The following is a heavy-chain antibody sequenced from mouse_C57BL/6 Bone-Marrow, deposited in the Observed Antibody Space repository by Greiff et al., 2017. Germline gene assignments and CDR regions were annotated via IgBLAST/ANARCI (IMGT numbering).Heavy chain of an antibody. CDR1: GYTFTDYE. J-gene: IGHJ2*01. CDR2: IDPETGGT. Sequence: QVQLKQSGAELVRPGASVTLSCKASGYTFTDYEMHWVKQTPVHGLEWIGAIDPETGGTAYNQKFKGKALLTADKSSSTAYMELRSLTSEYSAVYYCTTSWWGWLLYFDYWGQGTTLTVSS. CDR3: TTSWWGWLLYFDY. V-gene: IGHV1-15*01. D-gene: IGHD2-3*01.